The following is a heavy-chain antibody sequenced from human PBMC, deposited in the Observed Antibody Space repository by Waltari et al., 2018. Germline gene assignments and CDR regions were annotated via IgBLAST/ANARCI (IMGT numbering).Heavy chain of an antibody. CDR1: GYTFPGYY. CDR2: INPNSGGT. D-gene: IGHD6-13*01. CDR3: ARGGSSSWKDYNWFDP. V-gene: IGHV1-2*06. Sequence: QVQLVQSGAEVKKPGASVKVSCKASGYTFPGYYMHWVRQAPGQGLEWMGRINPNSGGTNYAQKFQGRVTMTRDTSISTAYMELSRLRSDDTAVYYCARGGSSSWKDYNWFDPWGQGTLVTVSS. J-gene: IGHJ5*02.